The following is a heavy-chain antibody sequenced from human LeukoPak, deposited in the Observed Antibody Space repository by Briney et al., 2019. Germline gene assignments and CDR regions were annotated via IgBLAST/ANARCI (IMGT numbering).Heavy chain of an antibody. D-gene: IGHD4-11*01. CDR3: ARDLAGDDYSPN. Sequence: PGRSLRLSCAASGFTFSSYAMHWVRQAPGKGLEWVAVISYDGSNKYYADSVKGRFTISRDNSKNTLYLQMNSLRAEDTAVYYCARDLAGDDYSPNWGQGTLVTVSS. V-gene: IGHV3-30-3*01. CDR1: GFTFSSYA. CDR2: ISYDGSNK. J-gene: IGHJ4*02.